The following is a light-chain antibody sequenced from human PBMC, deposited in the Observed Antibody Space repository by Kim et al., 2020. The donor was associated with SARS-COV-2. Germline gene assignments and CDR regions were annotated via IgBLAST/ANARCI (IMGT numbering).Light chain of an antibody. J-gene: IGLJ1*01. Sequence: VSTGQTAHITCSGDKLGDKYACWCQQKPGQSPVLVIYQDSKRPSGIPERFSGSNSGNTATLTISGTQAMDEADYYCQAWDSSTYVFGTGTKVTVL. CDR2: QDS. CDR1: KLGDKY. V-gene: IGLV3-1*01. CDR3: QAWDSSTYV.